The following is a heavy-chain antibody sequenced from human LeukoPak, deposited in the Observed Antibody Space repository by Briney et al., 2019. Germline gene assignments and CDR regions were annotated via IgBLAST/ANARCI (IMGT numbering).Heavy chain of an antibody. CDR1: GFTFTSYG. D-gene: IGHD2-8*01. Sequence: PGGALRLSCAASGFTFTSYGMHWVRHAPGKGLDWVALIWDDGNNKYYADSVKGRFTISRDNSKNTLYLQMNSLRAEDTAVYYCARDNGEWRLNWFDHWGQGTLVTVSS. CDR3: ARDNGEWRLNWFDH. CDR2: IWDDGNNK. J-gene: IGHJ5*02. V-gene: IGHV3-33*01.